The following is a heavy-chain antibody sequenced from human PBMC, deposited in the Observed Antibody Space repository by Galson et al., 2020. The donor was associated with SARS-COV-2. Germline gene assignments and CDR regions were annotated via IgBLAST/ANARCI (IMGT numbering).Heavy chain of an antibody. CDR1: GGSISSSSYY. D-gene: IGHD4-17*01. Sequence: SETLSPTCTVPGGSISSSSYYWAWISPPPGKGLEWIGSIHYSGVTYHNPSLKSRVTISLDTSENQFSLKLSSVTAADTALYYCASGGTTVTEDWCQVTLVTVSS. CDR3: ASGGTTVTED. J-gene: IGHJ4*02. CDR2: IHYSGVT. V-gene: IGHV4-39*07.